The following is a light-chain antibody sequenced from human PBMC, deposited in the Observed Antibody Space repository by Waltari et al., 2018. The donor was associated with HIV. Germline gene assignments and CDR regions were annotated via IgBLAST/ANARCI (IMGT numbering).Light chain of an antibody. V-gene: IGLV2-14*01. Sequence: QSALTQPASVSGSPGQSITISCTGTRRAVGGYNYVSWYQQHPGKAPKLMIYEVSNRPSGVSNRFSGSKSGNTASLTISGLQAEDEADYYCSSYTSSSTLEIGGGTKLTVL. CDR2: EVS. CDR3: SSYTSSSTLE. J-gene: IGLJ2*01. CDR1: RRAVGGYNY.